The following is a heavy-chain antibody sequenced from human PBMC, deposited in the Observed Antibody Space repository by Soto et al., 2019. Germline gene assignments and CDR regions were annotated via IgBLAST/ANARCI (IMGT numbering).Heavy chain of an antibody. J-gene: IGHJ4*02. CDR3: TRRSCTAGGCYSDFDY. CDR1: GFALSGFD. CDR2: IKTKDESYAT. V-gene: IGHV3-73*01. D-gene: IGHD2-15*01. Sequence: EVQLVESGGGLVQPGGSLKLSCAASGFALSGFDVHWVRQPSGEGLEWVGRIKTKDESYATELAALVKGRFTIYRVDSKNTAYLEMNSLVTDDTAVYYCTRRSCTAGGCYSDFDYWGQGSLVTVSS.